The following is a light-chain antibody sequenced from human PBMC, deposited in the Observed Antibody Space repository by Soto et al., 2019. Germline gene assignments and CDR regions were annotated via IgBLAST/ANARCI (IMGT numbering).Light chain of an antibody. CDR2: GAS. J-gene: IGKJ1*01. CDR1: QSVSSN. CDR3: HQRQSWPRT. V-gene: IGKV3D-15*01. Sequence: EIVMTQSPAPLSVSPGESATLSCRASQSVSSNLAWYQQKPGQAPRLLIYGASTRATGIPARFSGSGSGTDFTLTISDVQPEDFAVYYCHQRQSWPRTFGQGTKVDI.